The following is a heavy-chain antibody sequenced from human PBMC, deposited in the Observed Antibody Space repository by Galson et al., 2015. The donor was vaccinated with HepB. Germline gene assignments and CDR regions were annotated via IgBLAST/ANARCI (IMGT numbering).Heavy chain of an antibody. CDR1: GFTVSSNY. J-gene: IGHJ3*02. CDR3: ARDQWSRRFLGGYGYPDAFDI. V-gene: IGHV3-53*04. D-gene: IGHD5-18*01. CDR2: IYSGGST. Sequence: SLRLSCAASGFTVSSNYMSWVRQAPGKGLEWVSVIYSGGSTYYADSAKGRFTISRHNSKNTLYLQMNSLRAEDTAVYYCARDQWSRRFLGGYGYPDAFDIWGQGTMVTVSS.